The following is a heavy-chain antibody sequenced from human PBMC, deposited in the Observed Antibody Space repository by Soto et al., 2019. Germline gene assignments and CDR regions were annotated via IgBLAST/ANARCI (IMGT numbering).Heavy chain of an antibody. Sequence: QVQLVQSGAEVKKPGSSVKVSCKASGGTFSSYTISWVRQAPGQGLEWMGRIIPILGIANYAQKFQGRVTITADKATSTAYLELSSLRSEGMAVYYCAREPRGRSGYGVPDYWGQGTLVTVSS. CDR3: AREPRGRSGYGVPDY. CDR2: IIPILGIA. V-gene: IGHV1-69*08. CDR1: GGTFSSYT. J-gene: IGHJ4*02. D-gene: IGHD1-26*01.